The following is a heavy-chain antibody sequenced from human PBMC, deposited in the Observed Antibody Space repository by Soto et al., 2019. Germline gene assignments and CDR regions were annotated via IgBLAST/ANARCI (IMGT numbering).Heavy chain of an antibody. D-gene: IGHD3-3*01. CDR3: ARPWNSDYTADAFDI. J-gene: IGHJ3*02. V-gene: IGHV3-7*01. CDR1: GFSFSSYW. Sequence: GSLRLSCAASGFSFSSYWMSWVRQAPGKGLEWVANIKLDGSEEYYVDSVKGRFTISRDNVKNSLYLQMNSLRAEDTAVYYCARPWNSDYTADAFDIWGQGTMVTVSS. CDR2: IKLDGSEE.